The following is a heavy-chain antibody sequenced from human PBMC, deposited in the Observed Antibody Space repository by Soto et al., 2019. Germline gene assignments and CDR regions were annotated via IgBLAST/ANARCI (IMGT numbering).Heavy chain of an antibody. Sequence: QLHLVQSGAVVKKHGASVTVSCSASGYPVTAYYMHWVRQAPGRGIEWMGGFNPATGAAKYTQTFRGRATATRHTSTRTVFMELSGPTSEAPAVFYCPRGGGVGVAGSASFDMWGQGTLVTVSS. CDR2: FNPATGAA. J-gene: IGHJ3*02. V-gene: IGHV1-2*02. D-gene: IGHD3-3*01. CDR3: PRGGGVGVAGSASFDM. CDR1: GYPVTAYY.